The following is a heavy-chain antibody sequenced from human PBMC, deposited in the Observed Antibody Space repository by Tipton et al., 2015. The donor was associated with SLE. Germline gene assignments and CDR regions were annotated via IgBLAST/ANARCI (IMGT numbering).Heavy chain of an antibody. V-gene: IGHV4-39*07. CDR1: GGSIRSSVYY. D-gene: IGHD5-18*01. CDR3: AREDTAMAHYYYGMDV. J-gene: IGHJ6*02. CDR2: IFYSGST. Sequence: TLSLTCTVSGGSIRSSVYYWGWIRQPPGKGLEWIGSIFYSGSTYYNPSLKSRLTISLDTSKNQFSLKLSSVTAADTAVYYCAREDTAMAHYYYGMDVWGQGTTVTVSS.